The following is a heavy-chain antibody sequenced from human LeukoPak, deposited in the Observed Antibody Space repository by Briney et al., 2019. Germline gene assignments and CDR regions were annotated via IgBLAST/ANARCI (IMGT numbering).Heavy chain of an antibody. CDR3: ARDRVVPAARRDYYYGMDV. CDR2: IYTGGST. Sequence: KPSETLSLTCTVSGGSISSYYWSWIRQPAGKGLEWIGRIYTGGSTNYNPSLKSRVTMSVDTSKNQFSLKLSSVTAADTAVYYCARDRVVPAARRDYYYGMDVWGQGTTVTVSS. CDR1: GGSISSYY. V-gene: IGHV4-4*07. D-gene: IGHD2-2*01. J-gene: IGHJ6*02.